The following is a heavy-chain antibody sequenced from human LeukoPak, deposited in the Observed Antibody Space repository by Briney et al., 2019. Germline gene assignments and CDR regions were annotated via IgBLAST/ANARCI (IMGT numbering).Heavy chain of an antibody. CDR2: ISYNGKND. Sequence: PGGSLRLSCAASGFTFSTYAMHWVRQAPGKGFEWLTFISYNGKNDDYADSVKGRFSISRDNSNNTLYLQMNSLKVEDTALYYRARVFVRSGAAFDIWGQGTMVIVSS. CDR1: GFTFSTYA. V-gene: IGHV3-30*01. J-gene: IGHJ3*02. D-gene: IGHD3-10*01. CDR3: ARVFVRSGAAFDI.